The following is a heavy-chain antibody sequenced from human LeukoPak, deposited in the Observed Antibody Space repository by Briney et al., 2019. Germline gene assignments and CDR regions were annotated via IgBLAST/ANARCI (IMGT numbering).Heavy chain of an antibody. CDR2: INHSGST. D-gene: IGHD3-22*01. CDR1: GGSFTGYY. V-gene: IGHV4-34*01. Sequence: SETLSLTCAVYGGSFTGYYWSWIRQPPGKGLEWIGEINHSGSTNYNPSLKSRVTISVGTSKNQFSLKLSSVTAADTAVYYCAREKALMDHYDFSGYDWEYWGQGSLVIVSS. CDR3: AREKALMDHYDFSGYDWEY. J-gene: IGHJ4*02.